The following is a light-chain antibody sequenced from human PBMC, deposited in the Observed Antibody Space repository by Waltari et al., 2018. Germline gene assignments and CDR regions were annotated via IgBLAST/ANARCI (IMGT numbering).Light chain of an antibody. V-gene: IGKV1-5*01. CDR2: DAS. Sequence: DIQMTQSPSTLSASVGDRVAISCRASQSITSRLAWYQHKPGKAPQLLIFDASHLESGVPSRFSGSGSGTEFTLTISSLQPDDFATYYCQQYESYSGTFGQGSKVEVK. CDR3: QQYESYSGT. J-gene: IGKJ1*01. CDR1: QSITSR.